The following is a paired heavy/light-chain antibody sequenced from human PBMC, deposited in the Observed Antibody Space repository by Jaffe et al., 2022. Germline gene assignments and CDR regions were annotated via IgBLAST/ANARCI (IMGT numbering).Light chain of an antibody. CDR2: GNS. CDR1: SSNIGAGYD. Sequence: QSVLTQPPSVSGAPGQRVTISCTGSSSNIGAGYDVHWYQQLPGTAPKLLIYGNSNRPSGVPDRFSGSKSGTSASLAITGLQAEDEADYYCQSYDSSLSGSRVFGTGTKVTVL. CDR3: QSYDSSLSGSRV. J-gene: IGLJ1*01. V-gene: IGLV1-40*01.
Heavy chain of an antibody. CDR1: GGSISSSNW. CDR3: ARDLLGRPYCSSTSCYHDAFDI. V-gene: IGHV4-4*02. J-gene: IGHJ3*02. D-gene: IGHD2-2*01. CDR2: IYHSGST. Sequence: QVQLQESGPGLVKPSGTLSLTCAVSGGSISSSNWWSWVRQPPGKGLEWIGEIYHSGSTNYNPSLKSRVTISVDKSKNQFSLKLSSVTAADTAVYYCARDLLGRPYCSSTSCYHDAFDIWGQGTMVTVSS.